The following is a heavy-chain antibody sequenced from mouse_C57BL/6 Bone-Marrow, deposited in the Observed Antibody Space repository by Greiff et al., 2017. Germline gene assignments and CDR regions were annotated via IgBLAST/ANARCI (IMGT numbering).Heavy chain of an antibody. J-gene: IGHJ1*03. CDR2: IDPENGDT. V-gene: IGHV14-4*01. Sequence: EVKLLESGAELVRPGASVKLSCTASGFNIKDDYMHWVKQRPEQGLEWIGWIDPENGDTEYASKFQGKATITADTSSNTAYLQLSSLTSEDTAVYYCTTDDYDEDWYFDVWGTGTTVTVSS. CDR1: GFNIKDDY. D-gene: IGHD2-4*01. CDR3: TTDDYDEDWYFDV.